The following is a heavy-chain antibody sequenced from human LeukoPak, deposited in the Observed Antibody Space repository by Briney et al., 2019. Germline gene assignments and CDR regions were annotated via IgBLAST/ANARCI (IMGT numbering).Heavy chain of an antibody. CDR1: RFTFSSYW. CDR3: ARDRVGLFDY. CDR2: VKQDGSEK. D-gene: IGHD3/OR15-3a*01. J-gene: IGHJ4*02. V-gene: IGHV3-7*01. Sequence: GGSLRLSCVASRFTFSSYWMSWVRQAPGKGLAWVATVKQDGSEKFYVDSVKGRFTISRDNAENSLYLQMNSLRAEDTAVYYCARDRVGLFDYWGQGTLVTVSS.